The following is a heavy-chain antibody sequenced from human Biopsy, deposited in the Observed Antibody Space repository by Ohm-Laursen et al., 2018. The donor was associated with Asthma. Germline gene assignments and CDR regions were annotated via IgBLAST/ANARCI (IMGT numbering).Heavy chain of an antibody. CDR1: SGSGGYMRSGNYY. CDR2: IYYSGTT. D-gene: IGHD6-13*01. Sequence: SETLSLTCSLSSGSGGYMRSGNYYWGWIRQPPGKGLEWIGSIYYSGTTYYTPSLERRVTVSADTSKNQFPQKLISVTAADTAVYYCVRGSSSWHHGPFHYYYGLDVWGQGTTATVSS. CDR3: VRGSSSWHHGPFHYYYGLDV. J-gene: IGHJ6*02. V-gene: IGHV4-39*01.